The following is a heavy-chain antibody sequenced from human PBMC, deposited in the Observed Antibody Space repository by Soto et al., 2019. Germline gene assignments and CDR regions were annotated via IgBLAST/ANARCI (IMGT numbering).Heavy chain of an antibody. CDR1: GGSISSSNW. Sequence: QVNLQEPGPGLLKPSGTLSLTCSVSGGSISSSNWWNWVRQPPGQGLGRIGEIYHSGSTNYNPPLNRRVTISVGKCMNQLSPKLNSGTAAGTALYYCARLQHTIPTGIAAAGKQLALDYWGQGTLVTVSS. D-gene: IGHD6-13*01. CDR3: ARLQHTIPTGIAAAGKQLALDY. CDR2: IYHSGST. J-gene: IGHJ4*02. V-gene: IGHV4-4*02.